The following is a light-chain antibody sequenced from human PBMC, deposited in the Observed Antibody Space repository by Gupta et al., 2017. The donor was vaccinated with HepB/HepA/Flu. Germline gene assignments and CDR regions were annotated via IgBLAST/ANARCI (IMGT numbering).Light chain of an antibody. CDR1: QSISSY. CDR2: AAS. J-gene: IGKJ2*01. V-gene: IGKV1-39*01. Sequence: DIQMTQSPSSLSASVGDRVTITCRASQSISSYLNWYQQKPGKAPKLLIYAASSLQSGVPSRFSGSRSGTDFTLTISRRQPEDFATYYCQQRDSTPYTFGQGTKLEI. CDR3: QQRDSTPYT.